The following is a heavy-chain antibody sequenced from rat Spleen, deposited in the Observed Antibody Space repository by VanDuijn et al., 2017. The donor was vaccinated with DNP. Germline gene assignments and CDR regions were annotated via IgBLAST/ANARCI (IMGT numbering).Heavy chain of an antibody. J-gene: IGHJ2*01. V-gene: IGHV5-25*01. CDR3: ARMTTVAHD. Sequence: EVQLVESGGGLVQPGRSLKLSCAASGFTFSNYYMAWVRQAPKKGLEWVATISTSGSRTYYPDSVKGRFTISRDNAKSSLYLQMNRLKSEDTATYYCARMTTVAHDWGQGVMVTVSS. CDR1: GFTFSNYY. D-gene: IGHD1-3*01. CDR2: ISTSGSRT.